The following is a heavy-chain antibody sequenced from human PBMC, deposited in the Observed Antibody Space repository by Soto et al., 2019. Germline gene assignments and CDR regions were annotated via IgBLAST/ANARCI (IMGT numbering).Heavy chain of an antibody. D-gene: IGHD2-8*01. Sequence: GGSLRLTCSASGFTFTSSAIHWVRQAPGKGLEWVAVISENGVNKYSAESVRGRFVISRDNSKNTVELEMNSLRPEDTAIYFCARRLTKTVSALGYWGQGTLVTV. J-gene: IGHJ4*02. V-gene: IGHV3-30*09. CDR2: ISENGVNK. CDR3: ARRLTKTVSALGY. CDR1: GFTFTSSA.